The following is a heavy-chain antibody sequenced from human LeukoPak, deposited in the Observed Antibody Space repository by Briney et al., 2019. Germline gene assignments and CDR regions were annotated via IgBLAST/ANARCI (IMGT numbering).Heavy chain of an antibody. Sequence: SETLSLTCTVSGGSISSGGYYWSWIRQHPGKGLEWIGYIYYSGSTYYNPSLKSRVTISVDTSKNQFSLKLSSVTAADTAVYYCARRYSYAYYFDYWGQGTLVAVSS. CDR2: IYYSGST. J-gene: IGHJ4*02. D-gene: IGHD5-18*01. CDR3: ARRYSYAYYFDY. V-gene: IGHV4-31*03. CDR1: GGSISSGGYY.